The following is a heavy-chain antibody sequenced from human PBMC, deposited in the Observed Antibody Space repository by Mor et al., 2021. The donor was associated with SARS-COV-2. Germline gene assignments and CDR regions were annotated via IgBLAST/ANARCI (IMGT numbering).Heavy chain of an antibody. J-gene: IGHJ5*02. V-gene: IGHV5-10-1*01. CDR2: MEPSDSYT. D-gene: IGHD3-22*01. Sequence: LEWMARMEPSDSYTNYSPSFQGHVTISADKSISTAYLQWSSLKASDTAMYYCARQIVVVINGADNWFDPWGQGTLVTVSS. CDR3: ARQIVVVINGADNWFDP.